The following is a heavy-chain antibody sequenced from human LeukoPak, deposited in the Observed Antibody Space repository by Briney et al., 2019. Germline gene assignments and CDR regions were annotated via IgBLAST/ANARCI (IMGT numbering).Heavy chain of an antibody. D-gene: IGHD6-19*01. CDR2: ISYDGSNK. CDR1: GFTFSSYA. J-gene: IGHJ4*02. CDR3: ARDLSGYFDY. V-gene: IGHV3-30-3*01. Sequence: GGSLRLSCAASGFTFSSYAMHWVRQAPGKGLEWVAVISYDGSNKYYADSVKGRLTISRDNSKNTLYLQMNSLRAEDTAVYYCARDLSGYFDYWGQGTLVTVSS.